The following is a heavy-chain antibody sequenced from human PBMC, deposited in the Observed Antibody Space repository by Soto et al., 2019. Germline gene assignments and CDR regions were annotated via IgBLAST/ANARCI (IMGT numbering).Heavy chain of an antibody. V-gene: IGHV3-23*01. CDR1: GFTFSSYA. Sequence: QPGGSLRLSCAAAGFTFSSYAMSWVRQAPGKGLEWVSTISGSGGGTYYADSVKGRFTISRDNSENTLFLHMNSLRVEDTAVYYCAKDTYYFDSSGYYRPYFDSWGQGTLVTVSS. J-gene: IGHJ4*02. CDR2: ISGSGGGT. CDR3: AKDTYYFDSSGYYRPYFDS. D-gene: IGHD3-22*01.